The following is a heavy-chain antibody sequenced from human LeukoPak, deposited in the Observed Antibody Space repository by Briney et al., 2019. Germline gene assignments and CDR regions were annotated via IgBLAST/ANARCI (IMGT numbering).Heavy chain of an antibody. Sequence: PGGSLRLSCAASGFTFDDYAIHWVRHAPGKGLEWVSGISWNSGSIGYADSVKGRFTISRDNAKNSLYLQMNSLRAEDTALYYCAKGVLGIAVASYGMDVWGQGTTVTVSS. D-gene: IGHD6-19*01. CDR1: GFTFDDYA. CDR2: ISWNSGSI. J-gene: IGHJ6*02. V-gene: IGHV3-9*01. CDR3: AKGVLGIAVASYGMDV.